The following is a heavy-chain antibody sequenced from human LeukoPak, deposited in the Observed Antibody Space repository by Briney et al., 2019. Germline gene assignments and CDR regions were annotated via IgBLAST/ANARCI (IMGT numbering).Heavy chain of an antibody. V-gene: IGHV3-74*01. J-gene: IGHJ3*01. CDR2: MNSDGTSI. CDR3: ARSQSGVFDV. CDR1: GFTFTNYW. D-gene: IGHD2-15*01. Sequence: GGSLRLSCVVSGFTFTNYWMQWVRQVPGKGLVWVARMNSDGTSIIHADSVKGRFTISRDNAENTLYLQMNSLRPEDTALYYCARSQSGVFDVWGQGTMVIVSS.